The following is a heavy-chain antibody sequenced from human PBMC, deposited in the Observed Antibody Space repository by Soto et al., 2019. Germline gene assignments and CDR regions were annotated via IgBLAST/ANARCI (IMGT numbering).Heavy chain of an antibody. CDR1: GFTFSSYA. V-gene: IGHV3-23*01. J-gene: IGHJ5*02. CDR3: AKVSPKYSYGYRNWFDP. D-gene: IGHD5-18*01. Sequence: GGSLRLSCAASGFTFSSYAMSWVRQAPGKGLEWVSAISVSGGSTYYADSVKGRFTISRDNSKNTLYLQMNSLRAEDTAVYYCAKVSPKYSYGYRNWFDPWGQGTLVTVSS. CDR2: ISVSGGST.